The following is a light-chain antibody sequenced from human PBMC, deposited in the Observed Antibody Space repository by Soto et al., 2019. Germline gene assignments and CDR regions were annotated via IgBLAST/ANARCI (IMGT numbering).Light chain of an antibody. V-gene: IGLV1-44*01. Sequence: QSVLTQPPSASGTPGQRVTISCSGSSSNIGSTSVNWYQHVPGTAPKLLIYNNDERPSGVPDRFSGSKSGTSASLAISGLQSEDEADFYCAAWDDSLTAYVFGSGTKLTVL. J-gene: IGLJ1*01. CDR1: SSNIGSTS. CDR3: AAWDDSLTAYV. CDR2: NND.